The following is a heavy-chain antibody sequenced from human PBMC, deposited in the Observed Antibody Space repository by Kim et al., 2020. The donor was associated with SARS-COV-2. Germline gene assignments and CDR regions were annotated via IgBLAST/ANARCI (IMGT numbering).Heavy chain of an antibody. CDR2: ISAYNGNT. CDR1: GYTFTSYG. CDR3: ARHAHDYYDSSGYYFDY. V-gene: IGHV1-18*01. J-gene: IGHJ4*02. Sequence: ASVKVSCKASGYTFTSYGISWVRQAPGQGLEWMGWISAYNGNTNYAQKLQGRVTMTTDTSTSTAYMELRSLRSDDTAVYYCARHAHDYYDSSGYYFDYWGQGTLVTVSS. D-gene: IGHD3-22*01.